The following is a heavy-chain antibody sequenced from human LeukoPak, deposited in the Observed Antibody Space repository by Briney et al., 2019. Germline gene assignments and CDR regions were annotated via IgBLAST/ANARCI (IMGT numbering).Heavy chain of an antibody. CDR3: ARGGWNKFDY. Sequence: SDTLPLPCTVSGGPLSSYYWSWIRQPPGKGREWIGFIFYSGTTNHNPSLKSRVNISVDTSKNQFSLKLSSVTAADTAVYYCARGGWNKFDYWGQGTLVTVSS. D-gene: IGHD2-15*01. V-gene: IGHV4-59*07. CDR1: GGPLSSYY. CDR2: IFYSGTT. J-gene: IGHJ4*02.